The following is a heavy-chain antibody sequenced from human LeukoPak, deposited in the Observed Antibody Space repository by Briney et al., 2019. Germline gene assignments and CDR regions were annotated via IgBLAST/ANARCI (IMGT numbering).Heavy chain of an antibody. Sequence: GGSLRLSCAASGFTFTSYAMRWVRQAPGQGLEWMAFISSDGSNKYYADSVKGRVTISRDNSKNTLYLQMNSLRAEDTAVYYCARDFWAYCGGDCYSGDAFDIWGQGTMVTVSS. V-gene: IGHV3-30*04. CDR2: ISSDGSNK. D-gene: IGHD2-21*02. CDR3: ARDFWAYCGGDCYSGDAFDI. J-gene: IGHJ3*02. CDR1: GFTFTSYA.